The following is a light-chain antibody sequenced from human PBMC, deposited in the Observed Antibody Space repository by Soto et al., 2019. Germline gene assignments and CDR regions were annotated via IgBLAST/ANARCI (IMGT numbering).Light chain of an antibody. Sequence: DIQMTQSPSTLSASVGDRVTITCRASQSITSWLAWYQQKPGKAPKLLIYKASSLESGVPSRFSGSGSGTEFTLTISSLQPDDFATYYCQQYFILPYTFGQGTKLEIK. CDR1: QSITSW. V-gene: IGKV1-5*03. CDR3: QQYFILPYT. J-gene: IGKJ2*01. CDR2: KAS.